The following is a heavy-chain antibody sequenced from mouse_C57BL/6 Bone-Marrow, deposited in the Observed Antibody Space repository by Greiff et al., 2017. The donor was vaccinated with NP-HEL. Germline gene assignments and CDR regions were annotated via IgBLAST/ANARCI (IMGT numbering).Heavy chain of an antibody. CDR1: GYTFTSYG. CDR3: AREKSYWAWFAY. Sequence: QVQLQQSGAELARPGASVKLSCKASGYTFTSYGISWVKQRTGQGLEWIGEIYPRSGNTYYNVKFKGKATLTADKSSSTAYMELRSLTSEDSAVYFCAREKSYWAWFAYWGQGTLVTVSA. J-gene: IGHJ3*01. V-gene: IGHV1-81*01. CDR2: IYPRSGNT. D-gene: IGHD2-10*01.